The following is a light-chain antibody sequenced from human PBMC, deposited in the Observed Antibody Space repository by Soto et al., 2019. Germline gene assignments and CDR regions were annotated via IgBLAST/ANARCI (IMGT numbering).Light chain of an antibody. V-gene: IGKV3-15*01. CDR1: QSVRGN. CDR3: QQYNNWPSVT. CDR2: GAS. Sequence: EILMTQSPATLSVSPGERATLSCRASQSVRGNLAWYQQKPGQAPRLLIYGASTRATGIPARFSGSGSGTEFTLTISSLQSEDFAIYYCQQYNNWPSVTFVQGTRLEIK. J-gene: IGKJ5*01.